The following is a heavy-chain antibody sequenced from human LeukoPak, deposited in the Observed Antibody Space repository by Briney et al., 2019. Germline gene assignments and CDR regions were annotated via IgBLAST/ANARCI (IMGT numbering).Heavy chain of an antibody. Sequence: GGSLRLSCAASGFTFSSYAMSWVRQAPGKGLEWVTAISGSGGSTYYADSVKGRFTISRDNSKNTLYLQMNSLRAEDTAVYYCAKVTYGSGTYGAFDSWGQGTLVTVSS. CDR3: AKVTYGSGTYGAFDS. CDR1: GFTFSSYA. CDR2: ISGSGGST. J-gene: IGHJ4*02. D-gene: IGHD3-10*01. V-gene: IGHV3-23*01.